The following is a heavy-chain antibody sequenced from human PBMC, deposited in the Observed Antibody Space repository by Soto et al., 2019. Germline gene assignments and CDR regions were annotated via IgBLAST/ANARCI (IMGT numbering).Heavy chain of an antibody. J-gene: IGHJ4*02. V-gene: IGHV3-30*18. CDR1: GFTFSSYG. Sequence: QVQLVESGGGVVQPGRSLRLSCAASGFTFSSYGMHWVRQAPGKGLEWVAVISYDGSNKYYADSVKGRFTISRDNSKNTLYLQMNSLRAEDTAVYYCAKGRFAYWGQGTLVTVSS. CDR2: ISYDGSNK. CDR3: AKGRFAY.